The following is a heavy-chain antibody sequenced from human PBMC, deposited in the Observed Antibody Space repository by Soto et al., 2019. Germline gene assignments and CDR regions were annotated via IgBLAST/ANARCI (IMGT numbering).Heavy chain of an antibody. CDR1: GFTFSEYW. CDR2: TNRDGSST. V-gene: IGHV3-74*01. CDR3: ARSATVTTLD. D-gene: IGHD4-4*01. Sequence: DVQLVESGGGLVQPGGSLRLSCAASGFTFSEYWMQWVRQAPGKGLVWVSRTNRDGSSTRYADSVKGRFTMSRDNAKNTLYLQMNDLRAEDTGVYYFARSATVTTLDWGQGTQVTVPS. J-gene: IGHJ4*02.